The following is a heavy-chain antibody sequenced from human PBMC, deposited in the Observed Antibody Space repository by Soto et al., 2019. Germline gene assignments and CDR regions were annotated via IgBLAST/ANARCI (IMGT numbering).Heavy chain of an antibody. J-gene: IGHJ5*02. CDR1: GGSISSGGYY. V-gene: IGHV4-31*03. D-gene: IGHD6-13*01. CDR2: IYDSGST. Sequence: QVQLQESGPGLVKPSQTLSLTCTVSGGSISSGGYYWSWIRQHPVKGLEWIGYIYDSGSTHYNPSLKSRVTISVDTYKNQFSLKLSSVTAADTAVYYCARDRHGIAAAGTGIWFDPWGQGTLVTVSS. CDR3: ARDRHGIAAAGTGIWFDP.